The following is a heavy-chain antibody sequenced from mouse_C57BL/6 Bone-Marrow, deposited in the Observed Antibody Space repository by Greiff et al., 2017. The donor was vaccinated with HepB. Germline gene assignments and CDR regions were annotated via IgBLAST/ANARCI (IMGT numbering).Heavy chain of an antibody. CDR2: ISYDGSN. Sequence: EVQLVESGPGLVKPSQSLSLTCSVTGYSITSGYYWNWIRQFPGNKLEWMGYISYDGSNNYNPSLKNRISITRDTSKNQFFLKLNSVTTEDTATYDCAREGYYYGSSYSSAWFAYWGQGTLVTVSA. J-gene: IGHJ3*01. V-gene: IGHV3-6*01. D-gene: IGHD1-1*01. CDR1: GYSITSGYY. CDR3: AREGYYYGSSYSSAWFAY.